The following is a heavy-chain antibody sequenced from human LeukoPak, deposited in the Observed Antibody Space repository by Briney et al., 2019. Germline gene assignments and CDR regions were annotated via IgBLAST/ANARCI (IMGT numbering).Heavy chain of an antibody. V-gene: IGHV1-24*01. CDR1: GYTLTELS. Sequence: ASVKVSCKVSGYTLTELSMHWVRQAPGKGLEWMGGFDPEDGETIYAQKFQGRVTMTEDTSTDTAHMELSSLRSEDTAVYYCATIGYCSSTSCYGPGAYYYYGMDVWGQGTTVTVSS. CDR2: FDPEDGET. D-gene: IGHD2-2*01. CDR3: ATIGYCSSTSCYGPGAYYYYGMDV. J-gene: IGHJ6*02.